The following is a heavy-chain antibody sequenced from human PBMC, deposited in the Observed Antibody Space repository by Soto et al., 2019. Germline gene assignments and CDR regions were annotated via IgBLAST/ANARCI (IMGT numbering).Heavy chain of an antibody. J-gene: IGHJ4*02. CDR3: ASFIYRGYDVFDY. CDR2: IYPGDSDT. Sequence: PGESLKISCKASGYSFTDYWIGWVRQMPGKGLEWMGIIYPGDSDTRYSPSFQGQVTISADKSISTAYLQWSSLKASDTAMYYCASFIYRGYDVFDYWGQGTLVTSPQ. CDR1: GYSFTDYW. D-gene: IGHD5-12*01. V-gene: IGHV5-51*01.